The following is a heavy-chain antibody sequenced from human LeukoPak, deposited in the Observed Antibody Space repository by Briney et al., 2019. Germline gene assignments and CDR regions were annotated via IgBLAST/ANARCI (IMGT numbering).Heavy chain of an antibody. V-gene: IGHV3-7*01. CDR2: MKPDGSEK. CDR1: GFTFSSYS. J-gene: IGHJ3*02. D-gene: IGHD3-10*01. Sequence: GGSLRLSCAASGFTFSSYSMNWVRQAPGKGLEWVANMKPDGSEKYYVDSVKGRFTISRDNAMNSLYLQMNSLRAEDTAVYYCARVIRGGTMVRGGAFDIWGQGTMVTVSS. CDR3: ARVIRGGTMVRGGAFDI.